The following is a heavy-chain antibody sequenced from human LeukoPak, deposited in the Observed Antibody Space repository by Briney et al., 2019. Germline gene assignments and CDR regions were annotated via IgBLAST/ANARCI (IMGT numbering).Heavy chain of an antibody. CDR3: ARGPGSGSYYGYYYYYMDV. CDR1: GGSISSSSYY. Sequence: SETLSLTCTVSGGSISSSSYYWGWIRQPPGKGLEWIGSIYYSGSTYYNPSLKSRVTISVDTSKNQFSLKLSSVTAADTAVYYCARGPGSGSYYGYYYYYMDVWGKGTTVTVSS. CDR2: IYYSGST. D-gene: IGHD1-26*01. V-gene: IGHV4-39*07. J-gene: IGHJ6*03.